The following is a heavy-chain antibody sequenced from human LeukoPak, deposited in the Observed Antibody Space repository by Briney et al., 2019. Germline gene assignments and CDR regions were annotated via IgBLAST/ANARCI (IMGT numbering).Heavy chain of an antibody. CDR1: GFTFSSYG. CDR2: IRYDGSNK. CDR3: AKAPVTTCSGAYCYPFDY. J-gene: IGHJ4*02. V-gene: IGHV3-30*02. Sequence: GGSLRLSCAASGFTFSSYGIHWVRQAPGKGLEWVAFIRYDGSNKYYADSVKGRFTISRDNSKNTLYLQMKSLRAEDAAVYYCAKAPVTTCSGAYCYPFDYWGQGTLVTVSS. D-gene: IGHD2-15*01.